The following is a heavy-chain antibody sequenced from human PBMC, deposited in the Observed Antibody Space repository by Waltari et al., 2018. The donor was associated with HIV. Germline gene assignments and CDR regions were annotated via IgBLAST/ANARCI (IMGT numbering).Heavy chain of an antibody. CDR1: GFTFSNYL. CDR3: ARGGLAITPAGTRLYTGMDV. D-gene: IGHD6-13*01. CDR2: IHYYGNNK. V-gene: IGHV3-30*02. J-gene: IGHJ6*02. Sequence: QVHLVESGGGVVQPGGSLKLSCAASGFTFSNYLMHWVRQAPGKGLDWVTFIHYYGNNKNYADSVKGRFTVSRDNSKKTLYLQMNSLRHEDTALYYCARGGLAITPAGTRLYTGMDVWGQGTTVTVSS.